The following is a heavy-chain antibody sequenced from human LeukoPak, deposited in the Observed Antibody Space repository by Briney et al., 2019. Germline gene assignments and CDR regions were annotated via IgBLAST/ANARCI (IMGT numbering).Heavy chain of an antibody. CDR2: INHGGST. J-gene: IGHJ5*02. CDR3: ARDGTGYSYEYNWFDP. D-gene: IGHD5-18*01. V-gene: IGHV4-34*01. Sequence: SETLSLTCAVYGGSFSVYYWSWIRQPPGKGLEWIGEINHGGSTNYNPSLKSRVTISVDTSKNQFSLKLSSVTAADTAVYYCARDGTGYSYEYNWFDPWGQGTLVTVSS. CDR1: GGSFSVYY.